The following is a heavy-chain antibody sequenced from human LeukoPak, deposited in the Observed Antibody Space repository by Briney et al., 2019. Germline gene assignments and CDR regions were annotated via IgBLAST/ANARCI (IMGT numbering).Heavy chain of an antibody. CDR3: TRESGAFSPFGF. J-gene: IGHJ4*02. V-gene: IGHV4-4*02. Sequence: SETLSLTCAVSGGSITTTNWWSWVRQPPGKGLEWIGEVHLIGATNYNPSLESRFSMSIDKSNNHLSLEVTSVTAADTAMYYCTRESGAFSPFGFWGQGTPVTVSS. CDR1: GGSITTTNW. D-gene: IGHD1-26*01. CDR2: VHLIGAT.